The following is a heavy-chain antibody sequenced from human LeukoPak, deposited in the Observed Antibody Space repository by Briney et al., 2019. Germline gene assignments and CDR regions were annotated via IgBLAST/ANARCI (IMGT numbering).Heavy chain of an antibody. J-gene: IGHJ4*02. Sequence: PSETLSLTCTVSGGSVSSGSYYWSWIRQPPGKGLEWIGYIYYSGSTNYNPSLKSRVTISVDTSKNQFSLKLSSVTAADTAVYYCARHGGGFGSGTYYNFDYWGQGTLVTVSS. D-gene: IGHD3-10*01. V-gene: IGHV4-61*01. CDR2: IYYSGST. CDR1: GGSVSSGSYY. CDR3: ARHGGGFGSGTYYNFDY.